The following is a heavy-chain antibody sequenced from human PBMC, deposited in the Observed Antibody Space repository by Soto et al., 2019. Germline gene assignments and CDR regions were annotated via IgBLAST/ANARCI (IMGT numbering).Heavy chain of an antibody. V-gene: IGHV4-59*08. CDR3: ARHSTIYRKSPDN. CDR2: FYYSGST. J-gene: IGHJ4*02. D-gene: IGHD2-2*01. CDR1: GGSISGYY. Sequence: TETLALTCTVSGGSISGYYWSWIRQPPGKGLEWIGYFYYSGSTDSNPSLKSRVTISVDTSKNQFSLKLSSVTAADTAVYYCARHSTIYRKSPDNWGQGTLVTVSS.